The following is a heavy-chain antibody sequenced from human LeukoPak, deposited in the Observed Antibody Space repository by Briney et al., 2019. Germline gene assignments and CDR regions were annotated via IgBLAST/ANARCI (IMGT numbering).Heavy chain of an antibody. CDR1: GGSISSGSYC. CDR2: IHTSGNT. J-gene: IGHJ5*02. Sequence: PSQTLSLTCTVSGGSISSGSYCWSWIRQPAGKGLEWIGHIHTSGNTNYNSSLKSRVTISVDTSKNQFSLKLSSVTAADTAVYYCAKGGSYLAWFDPWGQGTLVTVSS. D-gene: IGHD1-26*01. CDR3: AKGGSYLAWFDP. V-gene: IGHV4-61*09.